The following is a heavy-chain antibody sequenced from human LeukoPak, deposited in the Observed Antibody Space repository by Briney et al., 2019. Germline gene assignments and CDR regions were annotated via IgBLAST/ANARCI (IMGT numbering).Heavy chain of an antibody. D-gene: IGHD2-15*01. CDR2: IYSSETT. V-gene: IGHV4-4*08. CDR3: ASLNCSGGSCYPDY. CDR1: GGSITGYH. J-gene: IGHJ4*02. Sequence: SETLSLTCTVSGGSITGYHWSWIRQPPGKGLEWIGYIYSSETTEYKPSLKSRVTISADTSKNQFSLKRTSVAAADTGGYYCASLNCSGGSCYPDYWGQGTLVTVSS.